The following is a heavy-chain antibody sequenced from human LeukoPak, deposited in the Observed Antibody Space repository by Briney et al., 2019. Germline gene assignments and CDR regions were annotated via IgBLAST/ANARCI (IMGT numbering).Heavy chain of an antibody. Sequence: SETLSLTCTVSGATISTYFWSWIRQSPGKGLEWIGYIYSSGSTKYNPSLKSRVTISVDASKNQFALTLRSLTAADTAVYYCARDFWSGSVGFDPWGQGTLVTVSS. J-gene: IGHJ5*02. CDR2: IYSSGST. V-gene: IGHV4-59*01. CDR3: ARDFWSGSVGFDP. D-gene: IGHD3-3*01. CDR1: GATISTYF.